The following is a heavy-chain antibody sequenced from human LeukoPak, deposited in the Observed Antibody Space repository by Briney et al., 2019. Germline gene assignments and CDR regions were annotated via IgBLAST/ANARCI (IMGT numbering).Heavy chain of an antibody. CDR3: ARVPGIAVAGTSDP. Sequence: ASVKVSCKASGYTFTGYYMHWVRQAPGQGLEWMGWINPNSGGTNYAQKFQGRVTMTRDTSISTAYMELSRLRSDDTAVYYCARVPGIAVAGTSDPWGQGTLVTVSS. CDR2: INPNSGGT. V-gene: IGHV1-2*02. CDR1: GYTFTGYY. J-gene: IGHJ5*02. D-gene: IGHD6-19*01.